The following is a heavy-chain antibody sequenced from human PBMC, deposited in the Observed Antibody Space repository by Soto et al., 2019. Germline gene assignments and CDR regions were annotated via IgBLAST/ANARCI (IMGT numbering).Heavy chain of an antibody. CDR1: GGSISSSSYY. CDR2: IYYSGST. V-gene: IGHV4-39*01. J-gene: IGHJ4*02. Sequence: QLQLQESGPGLVKPSETLSLTCTVSGGSISSSSYYWGWIRQPPGKGLEWIGSIYYSGSTYYNPSLNSRVTISVDPSKNQSSMKLSSVTAADTAVYYCAWGGARIAADAYPFDYWGPGTLVTVST. D-gene: IGHD6-13*01. CDR3: AWGGARIAADAYPFDY.